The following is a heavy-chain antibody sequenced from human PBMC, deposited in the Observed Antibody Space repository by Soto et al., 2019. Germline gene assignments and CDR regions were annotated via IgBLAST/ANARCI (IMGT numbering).Heavy chain of an antibody. D-gene: IGHD5-18*01. V-gene: IGHV1-18*01. Sequence: ASVKVSCKASGYTFTSYGISWVRQAPGQGLEWMGWISAYNGNTNYAQKHQGRVTMTTNTSTSTAYKELRNLRSEDTTVYYCARPVDTAMVTVWFDPWGQGTLVTVSS. CDR2: ISAYNGNT. CDR1: GYTFTSYG. CDR3: ARPVDTAMVTVWFDP. J-gene: IGHJ5*02.